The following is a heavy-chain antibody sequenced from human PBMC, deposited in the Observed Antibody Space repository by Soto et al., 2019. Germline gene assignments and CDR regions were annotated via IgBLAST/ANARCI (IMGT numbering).Heavy chain of an antibody. CDR3: ARAMSMVRGVIIKGWFDP. D-gene: IGHD3-10*01. Sequence: PSETLSLTCTVSGGSISSGDYYGIWIRQPPGKVLEWIGYIYYSGITYYNPSLKSRVTISVDTSKNQFSLKLSSVTAAETAVYYCARAMSMVRGVIIKGWFDPWGQGTLVTVSS. CDR1: GGSISSGDYY. J-gene: IGHJ5*02. CDR2: IYYSGIT. V-gene: IGHV4-30-4*01.